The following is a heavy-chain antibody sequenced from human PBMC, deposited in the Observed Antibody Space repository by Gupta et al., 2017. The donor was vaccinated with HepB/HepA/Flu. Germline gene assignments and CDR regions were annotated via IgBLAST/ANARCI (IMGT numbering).Heavy chain of an antibody. CDR3: AKVADIVVVPAALPLFDY. CDR2: ISGSGGST. CDR1: GFTFSSYA. V-gene: IGHV3-23*01. J-gene: IGHJ4*02. D-gene: IGHD2-2*01. Sequence: EVQLLESGGGLVQPGGSLRLSCAASGFTFSSYAMSWVRQAPGKGLEWVSAISGSGGSTYYADSVKGRFTISRDNSKNTLYLQMNSLRAEDTAVYYCAKVADIVVVPAALPLFDYWGQGTLVTVSS.